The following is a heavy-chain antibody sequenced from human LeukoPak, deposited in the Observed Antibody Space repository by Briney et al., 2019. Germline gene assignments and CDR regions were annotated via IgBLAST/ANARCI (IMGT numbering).Heavy chain of an antibody. V-gene: IGHV3-30*03. CDR1: GFTFSNAW. CDR3: ARRWYFDL. J-gene: IGHJ2*01. Sequence: GGSLRLSCAASGFTFSNAWMSWVRQAPGKGLEWVAVISNDGSDKYYADSVKGRFTISRDNSKSTLYLQMNSLRTEDTAVYYCARRWYFDLWGRGTLVTVSS. CDR2: ISNDGSDK.